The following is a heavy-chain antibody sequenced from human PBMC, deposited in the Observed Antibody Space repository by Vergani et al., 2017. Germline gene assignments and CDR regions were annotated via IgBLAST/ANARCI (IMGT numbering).Heavy chain of an antibody. J-gene: IGHJ3*02. Sequence: EVQLLESGGDLVQPGGSLRLSCAGSGFTFIMHAMSWVRQAPGKWLEWVSTLSASDRRTHYADSVKGRFTISRDISKNTLFLHMNSLRPEDTAVYDCAKVGRSEVAGTFGAFDILGQGTMVTVSS. CDR1: GFTFIMHA. V-gene: IGHV3-23*01. D-gene: IGHD6-19*01. CDR3: AKVGRSEVAGTFGAFDI. CDR2: LSASDRRT.